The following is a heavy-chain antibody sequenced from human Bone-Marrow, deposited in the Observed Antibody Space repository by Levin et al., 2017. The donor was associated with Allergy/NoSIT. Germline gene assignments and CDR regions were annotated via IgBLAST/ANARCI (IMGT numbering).Heavy chain of an antibody. D-gene: IGHD3-10*01. CDR2: IGVRGTP. Sequence: QAGGSLRLSCAASGFTFSAYHMHWVRQATGKGLEWVSGIGVRGTPFYSGSVKGRFTISRDNAKNSLYLQMNSLRAGDTAVYYCARRVSGSRDLSDPFDFWGQGTMVTVSS. CDR1: GFTFSAYH. V-gene: IGHV3-13*04. J-gene: IGHJ3*01. CDR3: ARRVSGSRDLSDPFDF.